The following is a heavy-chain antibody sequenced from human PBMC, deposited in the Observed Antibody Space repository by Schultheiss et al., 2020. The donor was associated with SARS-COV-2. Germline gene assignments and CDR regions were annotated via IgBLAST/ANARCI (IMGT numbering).Heavy chain of an antibody. CDR2: IDPSDSLT. V-gene: IGHV5-10-1*01. CDR3: ARRTRYEPNWFDP. J-gene: IGHJ5*02. CDR1: GYSFTNYW. D-gene: IGHD2-2*01. Sequence: GESLKISCKGSGYSFTNYWITWVRQMPGKGLEWMGRIDPSDSLTTYSPSFQGHVTFSVDKSISTVYLQWSSLKASDTGIYYCARRTRYEPNWFDPWGQGTLVTVSS.